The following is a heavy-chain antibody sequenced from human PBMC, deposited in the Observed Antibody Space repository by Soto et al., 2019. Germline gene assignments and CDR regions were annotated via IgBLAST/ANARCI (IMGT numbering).Heavy chain of an antibody. CDR1: GGSFSGYY. J-gene: IGHJ6*02. CDR2: INHSGST. V-gene: IGHV4-34*01. CDR3: ARDLGYCSSTSCSDYYYYGMAV. Sequence: SETLSLTCAVYGGSFSGYYWTWIRQPPGTGLEWIGEINHSGSTNYNPSLKSRVTISVDTSKNQFSLKLSSVTAADTAVYYCARDLGYCSSTSCSDYYYYGMAVWGQGTTVTVS. D-gene: IGHD2-2*01.